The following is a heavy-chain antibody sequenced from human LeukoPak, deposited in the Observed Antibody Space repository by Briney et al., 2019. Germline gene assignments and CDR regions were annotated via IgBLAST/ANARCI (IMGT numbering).Heavy chain of an antibody. CDR1: GFTFSSYS. CDR2: ISSSSSYI. CDR3: ASSSYDSSGYYLPPHDY. D-gene: IGHD3-22*01. V-gene: IGHV3-21*01. Sequence: GGSLRLSCAASGFTFSSYSMNWVRQAPGKGLEWVSSISSSSSYIYYADSVKGRFTISRDNAKNSLYLQMNSLRAEDTAVYYCASSSYDSSGYYLPPHDYWGQGTLVTVSS. J-gene: IGHJ4*02.